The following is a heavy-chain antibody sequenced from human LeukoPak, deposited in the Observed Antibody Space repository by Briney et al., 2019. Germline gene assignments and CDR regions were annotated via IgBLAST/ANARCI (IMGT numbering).Heavy chain of an antibody. CDR3: ARARGVEAIDY. J-gene: IGHJ4*02. CDR2: INHSGST. Sequence: SETLSLTCAVYGGSFSGYYWSWIRQPSGKGLEWIGEINHSGSTNHNPSLKSRLTISVDTSKNQFSLKLSSVTAADTAVYYCARARGVEAIDYWGQGTRVTVSS. V-gene: IGHV4-34*01. CDR1: GGSFSGYY. D-gene: IGHD3-10*01.